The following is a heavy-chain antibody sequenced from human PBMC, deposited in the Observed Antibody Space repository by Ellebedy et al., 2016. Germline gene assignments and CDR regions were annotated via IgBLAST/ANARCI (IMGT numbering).Heavy chain of an antibody. CDR1: GFTFSSFW. D-gene: IGHD3-16*01. CDR3: ARDTGRLGESN. Sequence: GESLKISCEASGFTFSSFWMTWVRQAPGKGLEWVANMNPDGSKKYYADTVKGRFTISRDNAKNSVFLQMNGLRAQDTAVYYCARDTGRLGESNWGQGTLVTVSS. CDR2: MNPDGSKK. J-gene: IGHJ4*02. V-gene: IGHV3-7*03.